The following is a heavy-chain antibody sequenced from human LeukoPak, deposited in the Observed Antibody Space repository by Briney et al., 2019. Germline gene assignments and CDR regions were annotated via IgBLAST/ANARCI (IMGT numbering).Heavy chain of an antibody. D-gene: IGHD6-13*01. CDR2: IHSGGST. CDR1: GFTVSSNY. CDR3: ARGGSSWYFYYYYYYGMDV. Sequence: GGSLRLSCAASGFTVSSNYMSWVRQAPGKGLEWVSVIHSGGSTYYADSVKGLFTISRDNSKNTLYLQMNSLRAEDTAVYYCARGGSSWYFYYYYYYGMDVWGQGTTVTVSS. V-gene: IGHV3-53*05. J-gene: IGHJ6*02.